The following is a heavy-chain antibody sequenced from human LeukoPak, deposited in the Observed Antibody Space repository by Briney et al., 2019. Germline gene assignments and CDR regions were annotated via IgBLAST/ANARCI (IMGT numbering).Heavy chain of an antibody. D-gene: IGHD5-24*01. Sequence: RGESLKISCKGSGYSFTTYWIAWVRQMPGEGLEWMGIIYPGDSETRYSPSFQGQVTISADKSITTAYLQWGSLKASDTAMYYCTRSPRDGYHDAFDIWGQGTMVTVFS. J-gene: IGHJ3*02. CDR3: TRSPRDGYHDAFDI. CDR2: IYPGDSET. CDR1: GYSFTTYW. V-gene: IGHV5-51*01.